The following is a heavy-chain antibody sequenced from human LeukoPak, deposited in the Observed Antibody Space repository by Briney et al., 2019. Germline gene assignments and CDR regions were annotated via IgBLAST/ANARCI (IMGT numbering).Heavy chain of an antibody. CDR2: IWYDGSNK. D-gene: IGHD3-3*02. Sequence: PGGSLRLSCAASGFTFSSYGMHGVRQAPGKGLEWVAVIWYDGSNKYYADSVKGRFTISRDNSKNTLYLQMNSLRAEDTAVYYCARDIFAGQGSYFDYWGQGTLVTVSS. CDR3: ARDIFAGQGSYFDY. CDR1: GFTFSSYG. J-gene: IGHJ4*02. V-gene: IGHV3-33*01.